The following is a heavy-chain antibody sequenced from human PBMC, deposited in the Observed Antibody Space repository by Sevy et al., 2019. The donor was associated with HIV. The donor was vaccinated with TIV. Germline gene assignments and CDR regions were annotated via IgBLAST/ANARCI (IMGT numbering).Heavy chain of an antibody. D-gene: IGHD6-13*01. J-gene: IGHJ6*02. Sequence: GGSLRLSCAASGFTFNIYSMNWVRQAPGKGLEWVSSISGSSSYIFYADSVKGRFTISRDNAKNSLYLQMNSLRAEDTAVYYCAREGIAAAGEYYYYGMDVWGQGTTVTVSS. CDR3: AREGIAAAGEYYYYGMDV. CDR2: ISGSSSYI. V-gene: IGHV3-21*01. CDR1: GFTFNIYS.